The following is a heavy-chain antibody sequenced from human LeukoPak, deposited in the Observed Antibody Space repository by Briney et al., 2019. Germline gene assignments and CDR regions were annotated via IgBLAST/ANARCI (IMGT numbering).Heavy chain of an antibody. CDR3: ARLPIPTHVVVLAATRAY. J-gene: IGHJ4*02. Sequence: ASVKVSCKASGYTFTGHFMHWVRQAPGQGLEWMGWINPNSGGTNYAQKFQGRVTMTRDTSISTAYMELSRLRSDDTAVYYCARLPIPTHVVVLAATRAYWGQGTLVTVSS. CDR1: GYTFTGHF. CDR2: INPNSGGT. V-gene: IGHV1-2*02. D-gene: IGHD2-15*01.